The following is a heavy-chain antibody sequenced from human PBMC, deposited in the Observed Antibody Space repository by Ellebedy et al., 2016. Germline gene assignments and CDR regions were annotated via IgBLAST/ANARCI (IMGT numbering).Heavy chain of an antibody. J-gene: IGHJ4*02. D-gene: IGHD1-26*01. Sequence: GESLKISCAASGFTFSSYAMSWVRQAPGKGLEWVSGIRGSGGSTYYADSVKGRFTISRDNSKNTLYLQMNSLRAEDTAVYYCARDFSGNSYDDEFIDYWGQGTLVTVSS. CDR2: IRGSGGST. V-gene: IGHV3-23*01. CDR1: GFTFSSYA. CDR3: ARDFSGNSYDDEFIDY.